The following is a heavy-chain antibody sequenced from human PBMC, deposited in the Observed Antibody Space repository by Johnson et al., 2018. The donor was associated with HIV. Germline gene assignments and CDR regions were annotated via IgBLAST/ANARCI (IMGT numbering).Heavy chain of an antibody. Sequence: VQLVESGGGLVQPGRSLRLSCAASGFTFDDYAMHWVRQAPGKGLEWVSGISWNSGSIGYADSVKGRFTISRDNAKNSLYLQMNSLRAEDTAVYYCARESTPWGSDYVGYGLDIWGLGTLVTVSS. CDR2: ISWNSGSI. V-gene: IGHV3-9*01. J-gene: IGHJ3*02. CDR1: GFTFDDYA. CDR3: ARESTPWGSDYVGYGLDI. D-gene: IGHD4/OR15-4a*01.